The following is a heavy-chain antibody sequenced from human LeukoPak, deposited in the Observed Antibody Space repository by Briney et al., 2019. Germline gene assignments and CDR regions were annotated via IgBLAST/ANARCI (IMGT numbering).Heavy chain of an antibody. CDR2: IYSGGDT. CDR1: GFTVSGNY. D-gene: IGHD3-22*01. J-gene: IGHJ4*02. Sequence: GGSLRLSCAASGFTVSGNYMTWVRQAPGKGLEWVSIIYSGGDTYYADSVQGRFSISRDNSKNTLYLQMNSLRAEDTAVYYCARDRRYYDSSGYYTPLGYWGQGTLVTVSS. V-gene: IGHV3-53*05. CDR3: ARDRRYYDSSGYYTPLGY.